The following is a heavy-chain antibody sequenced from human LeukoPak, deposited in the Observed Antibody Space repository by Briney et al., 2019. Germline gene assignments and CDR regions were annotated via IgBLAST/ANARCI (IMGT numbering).Heavy chain of an antibody. Sequence: SVKVSCKASGFTFTSSAVQWVRQARGQRLEWIGWIVVGSGNTNYAQKFQERVTITRDMSTSTAYMELSSLRSEDTAVYYCAASPDYYDSSGYSYYFDYWGQRTLVTVSS. J-gene: IGHJ4*02. CDR2: IVVGSGNT. CDR1: GFTFTSSA. CDR3: AASPDYYDSSGYSYYFDY. D-gene: IGHD3-22*01. V-gene: IGHV1-58*01.